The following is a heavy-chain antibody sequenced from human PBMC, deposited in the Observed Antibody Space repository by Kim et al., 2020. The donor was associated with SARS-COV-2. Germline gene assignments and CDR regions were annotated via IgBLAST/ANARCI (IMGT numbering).Heavy chain of an antibody. D-gene: IGHD6-13*01. J-gene: IGHJ4*02. CDR2: IKEDGRVK. V-gene: IGHV3-7*03. CDR1: GFTFRSYW. Sequence: GGSLRLSCGAYGFTFRSYWMSWVRQAPGKGLEWVANIKEDGRVKQYVDSVKGRFAISRDNARNSLYLQLNSLRADDTAVYYCARDGIVSYTSSWDYWGPGSLVTVSS. CDR3: ARDGIVSYTSSWDY.